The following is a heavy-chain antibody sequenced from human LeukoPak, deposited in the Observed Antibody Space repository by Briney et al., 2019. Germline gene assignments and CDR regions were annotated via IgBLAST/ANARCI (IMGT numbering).Heavy chain of an antibody. J-gene: IGHJ4*02. CDR1: GFTVSSNY. D-gene: IGHD3-10*01. V-gene: IGHV3-53*01. CDR2: IYSGGST. CDR3: ARSPKGITMVRGVLGYFDY. Sequence: GGSLRLSCAASGFTVSSNYMSWVRQAPGKGLEWVSVIYSGGSTYYADSVKGRFTISRDNSKNTLYLQMNSLRAEDTAVYYCARSPKGITMVRGVLGYFDYWGQGTLVTVSS.